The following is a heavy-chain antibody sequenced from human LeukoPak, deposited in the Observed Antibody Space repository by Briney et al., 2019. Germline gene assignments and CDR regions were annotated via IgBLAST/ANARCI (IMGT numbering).Heavy chain of an antibody. CDR3: AREMLGGLYGSGSYYNSPPPPCFDY. CDR1: GFTFRTYS. CDR2: ISSSSSYI. V-gene: IGHV3-21*01. J-gene: IGHJ4*02. Sequence: GGSLRRSCAASGFTFRTYSMNWVRQAPGKGLEWVSSISSSSSYIYYADSVKGRFTISRDDAKNSLYLQMNSLRAEDTAVYYCAREMLGGLYGSGSYYNSPPPPCFDYWGQGTLVTVSS. D-gene: IGHD3-10*01.